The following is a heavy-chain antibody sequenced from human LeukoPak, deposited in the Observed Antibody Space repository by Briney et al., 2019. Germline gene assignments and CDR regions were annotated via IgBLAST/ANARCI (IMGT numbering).Heavy chain of an antibody. D-gene: IGHD4-17*01. Sequence: PGGSLRLSCAASGFTFSDYYMGWIRQAPGKGLEWISYISGSSSYTNYADSVKGRFTISRDNANNSLCLQMNSLRAEDTAVYHCARGGGDYSNNWIDPWGQGTLVTVSS. V-gene: IGHV3-11*06. CDR3: ARGGGDYSNNWIDP. CDR2: ISGSSSYT. CDR1: GFTFSDYY. J-gene: IGHJ5*02.